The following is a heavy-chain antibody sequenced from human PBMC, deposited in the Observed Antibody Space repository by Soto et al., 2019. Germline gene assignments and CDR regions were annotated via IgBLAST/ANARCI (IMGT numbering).Heavy chain of an antibody. Sequence: QVQLVESGGGVVQPGRSLRLSCAASGFMFSNHGMHWVRQAPGKGLEWVAVIWSDGNNRYYADSVKGRFTISRDNSKTTVYMQMNSLRAEDTAAYYCVRGDNWNDEACDYWGQGTLVTVSS. CDR1: GFMFSNHG. J-gene: IGHJ4*02. V-gene: IGHV3-33*01. CDR3: VRGDNWNDEACDY. CDR2: IWSDGNNR. D-gene: IGHD1-1*01.